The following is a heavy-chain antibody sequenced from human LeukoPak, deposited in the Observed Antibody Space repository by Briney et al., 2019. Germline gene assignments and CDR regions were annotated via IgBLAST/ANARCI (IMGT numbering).Heavy chain of an antibody. D-gene: IGHD6-19*01. Sequence: GGSLRLSCAASGFTFSSYGMHWVRQAPGKGLEWVAFIRYDGSNKYYADSVKGRFTISRDNSKNTLYLKMNSLRGEDTAVYYCARRSSSGWYPDYYYYYMDVWGKGTTVTISS. CDR1: GFTFSSYG. V-gene: IGHV3-30*02. J-gene: IGHJ6*03. CDR2: IRYDGSNK. CDR3: ARRSSSGWYPDYYYYYMDV.